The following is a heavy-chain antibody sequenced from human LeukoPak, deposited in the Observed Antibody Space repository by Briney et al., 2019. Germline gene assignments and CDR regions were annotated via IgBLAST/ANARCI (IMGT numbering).Heavy chain of an antibody. CDR1: GGTFSSYT. D-gene: IGHD6-6*01. J-gene: IGHJ4*02. CDR3: ASGYSSSSAYFDY. V-gene: IGHV1-69*02. Sequence: GASVKVSCKASGGTFSSYTVSWVRQAPGQGLEWMGRIIPILGIANYAQKFQGRVTITADKSTSTVYMELSSLRSGDTAVYYCASGYSSSSAYFDYWGQGTLVTVSS. CDR2: IIPILGIA.